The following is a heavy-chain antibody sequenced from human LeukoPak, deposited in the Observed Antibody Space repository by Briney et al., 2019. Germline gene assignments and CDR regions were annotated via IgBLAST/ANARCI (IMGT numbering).Heavy chain of an antibody. D-gene: IGHD1-26*01. Sequence: GGSLRLSCAASGFTFSSYAMSWVRQAPGKGLECFSDISGSGGSTYYADSVKGRFTISRDNSKNTLSLQMNSLRADDTAVYYCAKDSTFSGSPVDYWGQGTLVTVSS. CDR1: GFTFSSYA. V-gene: IGHV3-23*01. J-gene: IGHJ4*02. CDR2: ISGSGGST. CDR3: AKDSTFSGSPVDY.